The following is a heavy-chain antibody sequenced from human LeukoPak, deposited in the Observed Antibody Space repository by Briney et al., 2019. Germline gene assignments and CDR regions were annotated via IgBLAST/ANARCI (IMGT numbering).Heavy chain of an antibody. J-gene: IGHJ4*02. CDR2: ISGSGGST. D-gene: IGHD2-2*01. CDR3: AKDRVCSSTSCYDYFDY. V-gene: IGHV3-23*01. Sequence: PGGSLRLSCAASGFTFSSYAMSWVRQAPGKGLEWVSAISGSGGSTYYADSVKGRFTISRDNSKNTLYLQMNSLRAEDTAVYYCAKDRVCSSTSCYDYFDYWGQGTLVTVSS. CDR1: GFTFSSYA.